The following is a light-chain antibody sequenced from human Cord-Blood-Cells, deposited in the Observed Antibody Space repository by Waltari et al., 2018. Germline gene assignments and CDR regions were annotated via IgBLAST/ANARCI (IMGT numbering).Light chain of an antibody. CDR1: ALPKNY. CDR3: YSTDSSGNHYV. Sequence: YELTQPPSGSASPGQTARTTCSGDALPKNYAYRYQQKSGQAPVLVIYEDSKRPSGIPERFSGSSSGTMATLTISGAQVEDEADYYCYSTDSSGNHYVFGTGTKVTVL. V-gene: IGLV3-10*01. J-gene: IGLJ1*01. CDR2: EDS.